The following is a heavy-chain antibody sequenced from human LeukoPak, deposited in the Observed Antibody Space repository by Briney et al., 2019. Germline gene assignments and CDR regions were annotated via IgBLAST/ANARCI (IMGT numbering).Heavy chain of an antibody. J-gene: IGHJ5*02. CDR1: GYTFTSYD. CDR3: ARGGYCSGGSCYDYNWFDP. D-gene: IGHD2-15*01. V-gene: IGHV1-8*01. CDR2: MNPNSGNT. Sequence: ASVKVSCKASGYTFTSYDINWVRQATGQGLEWMGWMNPNSGNTGYAQKFQGRVTITTDESTSTAYMELSSLRSEDTAVYYCARGGYCSGGSCYDYNWFDPWGQGTLVTVSS.